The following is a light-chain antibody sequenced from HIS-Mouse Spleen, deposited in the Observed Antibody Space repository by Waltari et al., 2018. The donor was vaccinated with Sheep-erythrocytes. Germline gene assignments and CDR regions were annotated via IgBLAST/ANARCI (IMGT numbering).Light chain of an antibody. CDR3: CSYAGSYNHV. J-gene: IGLJ1*01. CDR1: SRAVGGYNY. V-gene: IGLV2-11*01. Sequence: QSALTQPRSVSGSPGQSVTISCTGTSRAVGGYNYVSWYQQHPGKAPKLMIYDVSKRPSGVPVRFSGSKSGNTASLTISGLQAEDEADYYCCSYAGSYNHVFATGTKVTVL. CDR2: DVS.